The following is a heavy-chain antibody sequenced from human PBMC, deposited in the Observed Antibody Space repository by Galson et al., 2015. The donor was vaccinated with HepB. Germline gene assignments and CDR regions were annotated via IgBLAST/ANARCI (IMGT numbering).Heavy chain of an antibody. CDR1: GFTFSSYW. D-gene: IGHD3-3*01. CDR2: INSDGSST. CDR3: ARLDFWSGYTGFDY. V-gene: IGHV3-74*01. Sequence: SLRLSCAASGFTFSSYWMHWVRQAPGKGLVWVSRINSDGSSTSYADSVKGRFTISRDNAKNTLYLQMNSLRAEDTAVYYCARLDFWSGYTGFDYWGQGTLVTVSS. J-gene: IGHJ4*02.